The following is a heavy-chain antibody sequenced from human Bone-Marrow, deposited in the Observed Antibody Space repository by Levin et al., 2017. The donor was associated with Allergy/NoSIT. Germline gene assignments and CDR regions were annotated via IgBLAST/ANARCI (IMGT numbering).Heavy chain of an antibody. CDR1: GFPYNKYS. CDR3: TRSYYTDTAWMGGEEGVYFDY. V-gene: IGHV3-30*04. CDR2: ISDDGLKK. Sequence: GGSLRLSCAASGFPYNKYSMHWVRQAPGKGLEWVAVISDDGLKKYYATSVRGRFTISRDNSKNSLYLEMSTLRPEDTAIYYCTRSYYTDTAWMGGEEGVYFDYWGQGSLVTVSS. D-gene: IGHD2-21*01. J-gene: IGHJ4*02.